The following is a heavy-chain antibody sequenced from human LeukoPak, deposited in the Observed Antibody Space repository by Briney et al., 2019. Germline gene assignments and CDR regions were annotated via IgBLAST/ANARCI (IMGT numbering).Heavy chain of an antibody. V-gene: IGHV4-4*02. CDR1: GGSISSSNW. CDR2: IYHSGST. Sequence: SGTLSLTCAVSGGSISSSNWWSWVRQPPGKGLEWIGEIYHSGSTNHNPSLKSRVTMSVDTSKNQFSLKLSSVTAADTAVYYCARDLSSVGATCFDYWGQGTLVTVSS. CDR3: ARDLSSVGATCFDY. D-gene: IGHD1-26*01. J-gene: IGHJ4*02.